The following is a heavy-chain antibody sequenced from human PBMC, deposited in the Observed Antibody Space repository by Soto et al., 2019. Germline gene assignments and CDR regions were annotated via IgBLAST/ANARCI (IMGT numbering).Heavy chain of an antibody. Sequence: PGGSLRLSCAASGFPFSTYWMSWVRQALGKGLEWVANIKQDGSEKWYVDSVKGRFTISRDNAKKSLFLQMNSLRVADTAVYYCVKDFSSDRSSWPSATFDPWGQGTLVTVSS. CDR2: IKQDGSEK. D-gene: IGHD2-2*01. V-gene: IGHV3-7*02. CDR1: GFPFSTYW. CDR3: VKDFSSDRSSWPSATFDP. J-gene: IGHJ5*02.